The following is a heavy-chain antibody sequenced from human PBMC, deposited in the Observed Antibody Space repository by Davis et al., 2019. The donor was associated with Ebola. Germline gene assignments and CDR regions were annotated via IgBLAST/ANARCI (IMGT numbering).Heavy chain of an antibody. CDR1: GFTFSNYG. CDR3: AKDLVGLGRFLEKQYYYYYGMDV. Sequence: GESLKISCAASGFTFSNYGMHWVRQAPGKGLEWVAVISYDGSNKYYADSVKGRFTISRDNSKNTLYLQMNSLRAEDTAVYYCAKDLVGLGRFLEKQYYYYYGMDVWGQGTTVTVSS. V-gene: IGHV3-30*18. CDR2: ISYDGSNK. J-gene: IGHJ6*02. D-gene: IGHD3-3*01.